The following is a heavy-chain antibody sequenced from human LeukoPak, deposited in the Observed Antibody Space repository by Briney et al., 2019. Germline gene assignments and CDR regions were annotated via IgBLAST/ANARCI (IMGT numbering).Heavy chain of an antibody. J-gene: IGHJ4*02. CDR1: GFTFSSFG. Sequence: PGGSLRLSCAASGFTFSSFGIHWVRQAPGKGLEWVAVISYDGNNQYYADSVKGRFTISRDNSKSTLYLQMNSLRAEDTALYYCAKDLNAWGNYRSTFDYWGQGTLVTVSS. V-gene: IGHV3-30*18. CDR2: ISYDGNNQ. CDR3: AKDLNAWGNYRSTFDY. D-gene: IGHD3-16*02.